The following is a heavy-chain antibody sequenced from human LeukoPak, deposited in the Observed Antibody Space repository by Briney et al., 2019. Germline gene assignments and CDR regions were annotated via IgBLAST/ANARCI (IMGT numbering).Heavy chain of an antibody. V-gene: IGHV3-7*01. Sequence: GGSLRLSCAASGFTFSSYWMSWVRQAPGKGLEWVANIKQDGSEKYYVDSVKGRFTISRDNSKNTLYLQMNSLRAEDTAVYYCAKDDYYDTSGYRDWGQGTLVTVSS. CDR2: IKQDGSEK. D-gene: IGHD3-22*01. CDR3: AKDDYYDTSGYRD. J-gene: IGHJ4*02. CDR1: GFTFSSYW.